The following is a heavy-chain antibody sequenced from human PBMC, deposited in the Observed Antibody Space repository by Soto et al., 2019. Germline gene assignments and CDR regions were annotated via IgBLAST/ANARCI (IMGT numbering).Heavy chain of an antibody. CDR3: AKDLTRQLAYWLDP. J-gene: IGHJ5*02. CDR2: INAHSGGT. Sequence: SVKVSCKASGFSFTGYYIHWLRQAPGQGLEWMGWINAHSGGTEYAQKFQGRVTLTRDTSISTAYMTLSSLRSDDTAIYYCAKDLTRQLAYWLDPWGQGTQVTVSS. CDR1: GFSFTGYY. V-gene: IGHV1-2*02. D-gene: IGHD6-6*01.